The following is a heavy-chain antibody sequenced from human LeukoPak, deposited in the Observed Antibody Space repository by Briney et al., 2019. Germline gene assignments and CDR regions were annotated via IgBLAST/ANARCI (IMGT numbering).Heavy chain of an antibody. Sequence: PSETLSLTCTVSGGSISTSNYYWGWIRQPPGKGLEWIGNIFYSGSTYYSPSLRSRVTISLDTSRNQFSLKLNSVTAADTAVYYCARAATGISSGYYYGAYYYYMDVWGKGTTVTISS. CDR1: GGSISTSNYY. D-gene: IGHD3-22*01. V-gene: IGHV4-39*07. CDR2: IFYSGST. J-gene: IGHJ6*03. CDR3: ARAATGISSGYYYGAYYYYMDV.